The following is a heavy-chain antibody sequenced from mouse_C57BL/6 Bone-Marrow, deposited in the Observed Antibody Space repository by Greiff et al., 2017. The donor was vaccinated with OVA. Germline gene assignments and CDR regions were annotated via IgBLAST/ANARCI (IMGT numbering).Heavy chain of an antibody. V-gene: IGHV5-9-1*02. D-gene: IGHD1-1*01. J-gene: IGHJ4*01. Sequence: DVQVVASGEGLVKPGGSLKLSCAASGFTFSSYAMSWVRQTPEKRLEWVAYISSGGDYIYYADTVKGRFTISRDNARNTLYLQMSSLKSEDTAMYYSTRDLSYYYGRSYGGIYYAMDYWGQGTSVTVSS. CDR2: ISSGGDYI. CDR1: GFTFSSYA. CDR3: TRDLSYYYGRSYGGIYYAMDY.